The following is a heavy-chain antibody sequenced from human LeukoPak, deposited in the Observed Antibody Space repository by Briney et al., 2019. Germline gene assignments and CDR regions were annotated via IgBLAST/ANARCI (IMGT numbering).Heavy chain of an antibody. Sequence: GGSLRLSCAASGFTFRTYGVHWVRQAPGKGLEWVAFIRNDGTIKYYADSVKGRFTICRDNSKNTLYLQMNSLRAEDTAIYFCARVRSDYSSSSPPDYWGQGTPVTVSS. CDR3: ARVRSDYSSSSPPDY. V-gene: IGHV3-30*02. CDR2: IRNDGTIK. J-gene: IGHJ4*02. CDR1: GFTFRTYG. D-gene: IGHD6-6*01.